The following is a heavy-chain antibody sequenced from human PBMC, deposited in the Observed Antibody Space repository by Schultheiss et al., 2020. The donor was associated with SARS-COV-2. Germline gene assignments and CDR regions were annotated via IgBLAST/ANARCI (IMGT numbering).Heavy chain of an antibody. J-gene: IGHJ4*02. D-gene: IGHD3-3*01. V-gene: IGHV4-31*03. CDR3: ARTSVLRFLEWMYYFDY. CDR2: IYYSGST. Sequence: SETLSLTCTVSGGSISSGGYYWSWIRQHPGKGLEWIGYIYYSGSTYYNPSLKSRVTISVDTSKNQFSLKLSSVTAADTAVYYCARTSVLRFLEWMYYFDYWGQGTLVTVSS. CDR1: GGSISSGGYY.